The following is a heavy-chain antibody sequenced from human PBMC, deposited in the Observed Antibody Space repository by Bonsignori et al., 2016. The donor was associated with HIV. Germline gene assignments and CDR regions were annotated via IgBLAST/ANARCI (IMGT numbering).Heavy chain of an antibody. Sequence: RQAPGKGLEWIGSIYHSGSTYYNPSLKSRVTISVDTSKNQFSLKLSSVTAADTAVYYCARSRPYYDFWSGYRDHDAFDIWGQGTMVTVSS. V-gene: IGHV4-38-2*01. J-gene: IGHJ3*02. CDR2: IYHSGST. CDR3: ARSRPYYDFWSGYRDHDAFDI. D-gene: IGHD3-3*01.